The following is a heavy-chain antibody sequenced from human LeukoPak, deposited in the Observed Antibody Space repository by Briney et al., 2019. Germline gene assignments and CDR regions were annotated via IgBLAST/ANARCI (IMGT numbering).Heavy chain of an antibody. CDR1: GGSVGSGTSY. D-gene: IGHD2-15*01. J-gene: IGHJ4*02. V-gene: IGHV4-61*02. Sequence: SETLSLTCTVSGGSVGSGTSYWSWIRQPAGKGLEWIGRVYPSGSTDYNPSVKSRLSISIDTSKNQFSLNLTSVTAADTAVYYCARVFWQSGGYLDYWGQGILVTVSS. CDR2: VYPSGST. CDR3: ARVFWQSGGYLDY.